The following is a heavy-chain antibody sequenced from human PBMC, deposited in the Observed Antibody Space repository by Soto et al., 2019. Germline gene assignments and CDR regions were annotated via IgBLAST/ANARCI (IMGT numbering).Heavy chain of an antibody. CDR3: ARDSGHYYDFGSGYPRIKKNWFDP. Sequence: SETLSLTCTVSGDSISNGGYYWSWIRQPPGKGLEWIGSIYHSGSTYYNPSLKSRVTISVDTAKNQFSLKLSSVTAADTAVYYCARDSGHYYDFGSGYPRIKKNWFDPWGQGTLVTVSS. CDR1: GDSISNGGYY. D-gene: IGHD3-3*01. V-gene: IGHV4-38-2*02. J-gene: IGHJ5*02. CDR2: IYHSGST.